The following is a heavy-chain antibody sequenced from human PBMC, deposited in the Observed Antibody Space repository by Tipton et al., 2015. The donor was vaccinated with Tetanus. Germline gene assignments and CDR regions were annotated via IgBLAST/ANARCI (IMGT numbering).Heavy chain of an antibody. CDR2: IYYSGST. Sequence: TLSLTCTVSGGSVSSGSYYWSWIRQPPGKGLEWIGYIYYSGSTNYNPSLKSRVTISVDTSKNQFSLKLSSVTAADTAVYYCARDLRDYGGNSYYYYGMDVWGQGTTVTVSS. V-gene: IGHV4-61*01. CDR3: ARDLRDYGGNSYYYYGMDV. CDR1: GGSVSSGSYY. J-gene: IGHJ6*02. D-gene: IGHD4-23*01.